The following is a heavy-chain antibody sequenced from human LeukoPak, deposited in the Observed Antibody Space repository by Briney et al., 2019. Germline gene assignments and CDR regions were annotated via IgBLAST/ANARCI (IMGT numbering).Heavy chain of an antibody. J-gene: IGHJ3*01. CDR3: AKARIAAAGTGAFDV. V-gene: IGHV3-23*01. CDR2: FSATDGSA. CDR1: GFTVSSYG. D-gene: IGHD6-13*01. Sequence: GGSLRLSCAASGFTVSSYGMTWVRQAPGKGLEWVSAFSATDGSAQYAESVRGRFTISRDNSKNSLYLQMNSLRDEDMAVYFCAKARIAAAGTGAFDVWGQGTMVTVSS.